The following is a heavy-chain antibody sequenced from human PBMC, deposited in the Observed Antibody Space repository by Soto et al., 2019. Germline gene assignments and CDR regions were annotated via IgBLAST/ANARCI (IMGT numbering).Heavy chain of an antibody. Sequence: QVQLQESGPGLVRPSETLSLTCTVSGGSVSSGSYSWSWIRQPPGKGLVWIGYIYYSGSTNYNPSLKSRVTISVDTSKNQFSLKLSSVTAADTAVYYCARELYSYGNFDYWGQGTLVTVSS. D-gene: IGHD5-18*01. V-gene: IGHV4-61*01. CDR3: ARELYSYGNFDY. CDR2: IYYSGST. CDR1: GGSVSSGSYS. J-gene: IGHJ4*02.